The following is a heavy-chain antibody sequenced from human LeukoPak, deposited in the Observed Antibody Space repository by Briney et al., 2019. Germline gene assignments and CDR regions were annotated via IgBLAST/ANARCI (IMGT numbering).Heavy chain of an antibody. CDR3: AKEGGIAVAVPYYFDY. D-gene: IGHD6-19*01. CDR2: ISYDGSNK. Sequence: GGSLRLSCAASGFXFSSYGIHWVRQAPGKGLEWVVVISYDGSNKDYADSVRGRFTISRDNSKNTLYLQMNRLRAEDTGVYYCAKEGGIAVAVPYYFDYWGQGTLVTVSS. J-gene: IGHJ4*02. V-gene: IGHV3-30*18. CDR1: GFXFSSYG.